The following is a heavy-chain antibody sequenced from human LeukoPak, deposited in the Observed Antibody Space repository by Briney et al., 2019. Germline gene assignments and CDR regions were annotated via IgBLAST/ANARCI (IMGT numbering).Heavy chain of an antibody. V-gene: IGHV4-4*07. CDR2: IYTRGRT. CDR3: ARGRYCSADICSGGDAFDI. D-gene: IGHD2-15*01. Sequence: TETLSLTCTVSGGSINNYYWSWIRQPAGKGLEWIGRIYTRGRTNYNPSLKSRVTISVDTSKNQFSLKLSSVTAADTAVYYCARGRYCSADICSGGDAFDIWGQGTMVSVSS. CDR1: GGSINNYY. J-gene: IGHJ3*02.